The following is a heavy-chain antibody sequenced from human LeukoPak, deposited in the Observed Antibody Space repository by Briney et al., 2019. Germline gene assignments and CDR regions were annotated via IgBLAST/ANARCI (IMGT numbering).Heavy chain of an antibody. CDR3: ARPSVAGKFGGFGY. J-gene: IGHJ4*02. Sequence: SETLSLTCTVSGGSISSGGYYWSWIRQHPGKGLEWIGYIYYSGSTYYNPSLKSRVTISVDTSKNQFSLKLSSVTAADTAVYYCARPSVAGKFGGFGYWGQGTLVTVSS. CDR2: IYYSGST. V-gene: IGHV4-31*03. CDR1: GGSISSGGYY. D-gene: IGHD6-19*01.